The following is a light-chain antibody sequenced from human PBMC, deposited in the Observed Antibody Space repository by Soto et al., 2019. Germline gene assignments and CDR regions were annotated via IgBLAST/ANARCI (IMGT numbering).Light chain of an antibody. CDR2: DAS. Sequence: EIVLTQSPATLSFSPVERATLSGRSSESVSSYLAWYQQKPGQAPRLLIYDASDRAAGIPARFSGSGSGTDFTLTISSLEPEDFAVYYCQQRSNWPPGWTFGQGTKVDIK. CDR1: ESVSSY. V-gene: IGKV3-11*01. J-gene: IGKJ1*01. CDR3: QQRSNWPPGWT.